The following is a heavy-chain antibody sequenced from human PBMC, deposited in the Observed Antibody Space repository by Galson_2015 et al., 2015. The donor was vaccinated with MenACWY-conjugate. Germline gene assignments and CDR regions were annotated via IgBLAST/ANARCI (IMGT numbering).Heavy chain of an antibody. V-gene: IGHV4-61*09. Sequence: TLSLTCTVSGGSVNTGDSYWCWIRQPAGKELEWIGQIYPSGNTNYNPSLKSRVTISLDTSKNQVFLILSSVTAADTAVYYCAREFGTWGQGTLVTVSS. CDR3: AREFGT. CDR1: GGSVNTGDSY. CDR2: IYPSGNT. J-gene: IGHJ5*02.